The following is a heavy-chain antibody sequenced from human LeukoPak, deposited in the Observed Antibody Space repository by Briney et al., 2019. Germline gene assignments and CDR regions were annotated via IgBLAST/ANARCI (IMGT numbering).Heavy chain of an antibody. J-gene: IGHJ3*02. CDR3: ARDEYNWNVDAFDI. CDR2: IKEDGSEK. CDR1: GLTFSMNW. V-gene: IGHV3-7*01. D-gene: IGHD1-20*01. Sequence: QSGGSLRLSCAASGLTFSMNWMTWVRQAPGKGLERVANIKEDGSEKYYVDSVKGRFTISRDNAKNSLYLQMNSLRAEDTAVYYCARDEYNWNVDAFDIWGQGTVVTVSS.